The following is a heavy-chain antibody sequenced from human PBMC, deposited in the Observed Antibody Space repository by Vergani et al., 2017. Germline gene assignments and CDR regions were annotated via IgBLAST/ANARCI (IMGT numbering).Heavy chain of an antibody. D-gene: IGHD1-26*01. J-gene: IGHJ3*01. Sequence: QVQLQQWGPGLLKPSETLSLTCAVYGGSLSGYYWSWIRLAPGKGLEWIREINHSGTINYNPTLKSPFNVSIDTSRDHFSLKLRSVSAADTAVYFCARRAERWETLLRDDFDVWGQGTFVTVSP. CDR1: GGSLSGYY. V-gene: IGHV4-34*01. CDR3: ARRAERWETLLRDDFDV. CDR2: INHSGTI.